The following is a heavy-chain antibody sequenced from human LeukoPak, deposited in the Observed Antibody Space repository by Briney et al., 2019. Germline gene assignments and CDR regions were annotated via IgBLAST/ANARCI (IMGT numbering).Heavy chain of an antibody. V-gene: IGHV3-11*01. CDR1: GFTFSDYY. Sequence: GGSLRLSCAASGFTFSDYYMSWIRQAPGKGLEWVSYISSSTSTIYYADSVKGRFTISRDNAKNSLYLQMNSLRAEDTALYYCAKGTASIPIYMDVWGKGTTVTISS. D-gene: IGHD6-6*01. CDR3: AKGTASIPIYMDV. J-gene: IGHJ6*03. CDR2: ISSSTSTI.